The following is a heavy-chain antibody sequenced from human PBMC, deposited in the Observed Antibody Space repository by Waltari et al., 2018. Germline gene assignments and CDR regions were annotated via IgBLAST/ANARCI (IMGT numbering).Heavy chain of an antibody. CDR2: IKEDGSKI. J-gene: IGHJ4*02. V-gene: IGHV3-7*01. CDR1: GLSISESW. CDR3: ARDAPLYTTGWGYDY. D-gene: IGHD6-19*01. Sequence: EVQLVESGGGLVQPGGSLRLSCEASGLSISESWMSWVRQAPGKGPEWVGDIKEDGSKIYYVGSVRGRFTISRDNAKNSLYLQMNSLRVEDTAVYYCARDAPLYTTGWGYDYWGQGILVTVSS.